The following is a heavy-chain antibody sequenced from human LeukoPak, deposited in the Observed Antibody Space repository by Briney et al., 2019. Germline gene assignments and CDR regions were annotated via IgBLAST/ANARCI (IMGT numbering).Heavy chain of an antibody. CDR2: IKQDGSEK. J-gene: IGHJ4*02. V-gene: IGHV3-7*01. CDR3: ARDWNYGYVWGSYRSCYFDY. Sequence: GGSLRLSCAASGFTFSSYWMSWVRQAPGKGLEWVANIKQDGSEKYYVDSVKGRFTISRDNAKNSLYLQMNSLRAEDTAVYYCARDWNYGYVWGSYRSCYFDYWGQGALVTVSS. CDR1: GFTFSSYW. D-gene: IGHD3-16*02.